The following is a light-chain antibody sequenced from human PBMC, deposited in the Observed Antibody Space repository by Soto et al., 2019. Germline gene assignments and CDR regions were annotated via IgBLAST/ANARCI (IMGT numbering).Light chain of an antibody. V-gene: IGKV3-15*01. CDR2: SAS. Sequence: EIVMTQSPATLSVSPGERVTLSCRASQGIGITSAWYRQEPGQAPRLLIYSASTRATSIPARFSGSGSGTEFTLTISSLQSEDFGIYYCQHYKTWPLSVGGGTKVDSK. CDR1: QGIGIT. J-gene: IGKJ4*01. CDR3: QHYKTWPLS.